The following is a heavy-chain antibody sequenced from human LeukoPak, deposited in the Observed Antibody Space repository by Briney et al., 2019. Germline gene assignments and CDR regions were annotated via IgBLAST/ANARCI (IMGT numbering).Heavy chain of an antibody. CDR1: GGSISSGGYY. V-gene: IGHV4-30-2*01. Sequence: SQTLSLTCTVSGGSISSGGYYWSWIRQPPGKGLKWIGYIYHSGSTYYNPSLKSRVTISVDRSKNQFSLKLSSVTAADTAVYYCARADGDITMIVGLWGQGTLVTVSS. J-gene: IGHJ4*02. D-gene: IGHD3-22*01. CDR3: ARADGDITMIVGL. CDR2: IYHSGST.